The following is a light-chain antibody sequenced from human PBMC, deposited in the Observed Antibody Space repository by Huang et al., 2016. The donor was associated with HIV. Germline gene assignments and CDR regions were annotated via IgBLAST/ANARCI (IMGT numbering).Light chain of an antibody. J-gene: IGKJ1*01. V-gene: IGKV4-1*01. CDR2: WAS. CDR1: QSVLYATNNKNY. CDR3: QQYYDSLWT. Sequence: DIEMTQSPDSLAVSLGERATIYCNSSQSVLYATNNKNYLNWYQQKSGQPPNLLIYWASTREAGVPDRFSGSGSGTHFALTIDSLQTEDVEIYYCQQYYDSLWTFGQGTKVEIK.